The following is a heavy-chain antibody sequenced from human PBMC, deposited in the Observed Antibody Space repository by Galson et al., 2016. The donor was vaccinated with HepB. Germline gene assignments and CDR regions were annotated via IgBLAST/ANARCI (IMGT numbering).Heavy chain of an antibody. Sequence: ETLSLTCSVSGASVSSESYYWNWIRQPPGKGLELIGYVFDSGRTNYNPSLKSRATISVDTSSNQFSLKLSFVTAADPAMYYCAREYTSSWSATYYYGMAVWGQGTTVTVSS. CDR1: GASVSSESYY. CDR2: VFDSGRT. CDR3: AREYTSSWSATYYYGMAV. D-gene: IGHD6-13*01. J-gene: IGHJ6*02. V-gene: IGHV4-61*01.